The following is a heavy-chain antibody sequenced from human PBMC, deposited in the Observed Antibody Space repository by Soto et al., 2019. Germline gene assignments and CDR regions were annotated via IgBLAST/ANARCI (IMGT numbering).Heavy chain of an antibody. CDR2: IYSGGST. D-gene: IGHD1-7*01. CDR1: GFTVSSNY. V-gene: IGHV3-66*01. J-gene: IGHJ3*02. Sequence: PGGSLRLSCAASGFTVSSNYMSWVRQAPGKGLEWVSVIYSGGSTYYADSVKGRFTISRDNSKNTLYLQMNSLRAEDTAVYYCARDRNSWFPSRDAFDIWGQGTMVTVSS. CDR3: ARDRNSWFPSRDAFDI.